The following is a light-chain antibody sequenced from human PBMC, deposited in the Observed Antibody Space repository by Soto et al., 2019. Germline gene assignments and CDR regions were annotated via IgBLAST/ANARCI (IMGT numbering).Light chain of an antibody. CDR1: QSVRSY. V-gene: IGKV3-11*01. J-gene: IGKJ4*02. CDR2: DAS. Sequence: LGLPLPPPPRALSAMERAPPSARASQSVRSYLAWYQQKPGPAPRLLIYDASHWATGIPARFSGSASGTDFTLTISSLQPEDFATYYCQQYDNYPRTFGRGTKVDIK. CDR3: QQYDNYPRT.